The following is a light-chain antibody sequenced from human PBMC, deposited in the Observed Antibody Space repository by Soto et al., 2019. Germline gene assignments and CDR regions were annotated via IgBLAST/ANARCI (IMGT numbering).Light chain of an antibody. Sequence: QSVLTQPPSVSAAPGQKVTISCSGSRSNIGNNYVSLYQQLPRTAPKLLIFDNNQRPSGIPDRFSGSKSGTSATLGITGLQTGDEAGYFCGTWDSDLNAVVFGGGTKLTVL. CDR3: GTWDSDLNAVV. CDR2: DNN. V-gene: IGLV1-51*01. CDR1: RSNIGNNY. J-gene: IGLJ2*01.